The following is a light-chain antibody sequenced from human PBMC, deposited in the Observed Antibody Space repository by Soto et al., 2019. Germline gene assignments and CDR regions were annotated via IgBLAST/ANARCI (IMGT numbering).Light chain of an antibody. CDR2: DAS. V-gene: IGKV3-11*01. J-gene: IGKJ5*01. CDR3: QQRSNWPIT. CDR1: QSVSSY. Sequence: TQARTTVAVGPGVKVARSRMASQSVSSYLAWYQQKPGQAPRLLIYDASNRATGIPARFSGSGSGTDLTVTILRLRHEDCEVHSSQQRSNWPITFTQGTRLEIK.